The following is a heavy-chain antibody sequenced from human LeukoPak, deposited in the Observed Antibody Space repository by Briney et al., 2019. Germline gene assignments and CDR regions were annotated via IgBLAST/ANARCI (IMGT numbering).Heavy chain of an antibody. D-gene: IGHD3-9*01. Sequence: SETLSLTCAVYGGSFSGYYWSWIRQPPGKGLEWIGEINHSGSTNYNPSLKSRVTISVDTSKNQFSLKLSSVTAADTAVYYCALLPYYDILTGSHPFDYWGLGTLVTVSS. CDR2: INHSGST. J-gene: IGHJ4*02. CDR1: GGSFSGYY. V-gene: IGHV4-34*01. CDR3: ALLPYYDILTGSHPFDY.